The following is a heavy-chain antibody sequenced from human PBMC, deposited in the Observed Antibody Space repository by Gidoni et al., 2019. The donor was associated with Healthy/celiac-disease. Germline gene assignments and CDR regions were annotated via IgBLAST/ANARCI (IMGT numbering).Heavy chain of an antibody. J-gene: IGHJ3*02. Sequence: QVQLVQSGAEVKKPGSSVKVSCKASGGTFSSYTISWVRPAPGQGLEWMGRIIPILGIANYAQKFQGRVTITADKSTSTAYMELSSLRSEDTAVYYCARDQFGGVNDAFDIWGQGTMVTVSS. CDR2: IIPILGIA. D-gene: IGHD2-8*02. CDR1: GGTFSSYT. CDR3: ARDQFGGVNDAFDI. V-gene: IGHV1-69*08.